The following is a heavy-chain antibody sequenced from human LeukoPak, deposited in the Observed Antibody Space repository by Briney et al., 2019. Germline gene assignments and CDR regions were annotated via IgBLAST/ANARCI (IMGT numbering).Heavy chain of an antibody. J-gene: IGHJ4*02. D-gene: IGHD2-2*02. CDR2: IIWNSGSI. V-gene: IGHV3-9*01. CDR3: TRAIGVTCISTSCYSFDY. Sequence: SLRLSCAASGFIFDYYAIHWVRQAPGKGLEWVSGIIWNSGSIGYADSVKGRFTISRDNAKNSLYLQMNSLRAEDAALYYCTRAIGVTCISTSCYSFDYWGQGTLVTVSS. CDR1: GFIFDYYA.